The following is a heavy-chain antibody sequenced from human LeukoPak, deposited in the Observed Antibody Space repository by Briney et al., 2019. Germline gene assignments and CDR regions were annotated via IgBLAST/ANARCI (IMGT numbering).Heavy chain of an antibody. CDR3: GRDAMRGGYYDN. CDR1: GFSFSSYW. Sequence: GGSLRLSCVASGFSFSSYWMSWFRQAPGKGLEWVANIKEDGSEKHYADSARGRFTISRDNGKNSVYLQMDSLRVEDTSVYYCGRDAMRGGYYDNWGQGTLVTVSS. CDR2: IKEDGSEK. D-gene: IGHD3-10*01. J-gene: IGHJ4*02. V-gene: IGHV3-7*01.